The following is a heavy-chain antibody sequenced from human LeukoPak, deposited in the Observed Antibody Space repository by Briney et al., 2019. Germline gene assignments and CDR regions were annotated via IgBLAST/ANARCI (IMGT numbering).Heavy chain of an antibody. CDR1: GFXFSSYG. CDR3: ARVGYCSGGSCYGGDY. D-gene: IGHD2-15*01. V-gene: IGHV3-33*01. J-gene: IGHJ4*02. CDR2: IWYDGSNK. Sequence: GRSLRLSCAASGFXFSSYGIHWVRQAPGKGLEWVAVIWYDGSNKYYADSVKGRFTISRDNSKNTLYLQMNTLRAEDTAVYYCARVGYCSGGSCYGGDYWGQGTLVTVSS.